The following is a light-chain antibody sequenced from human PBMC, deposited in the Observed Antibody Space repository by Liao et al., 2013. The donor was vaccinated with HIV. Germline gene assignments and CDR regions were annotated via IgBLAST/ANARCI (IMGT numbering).Light chain of an antibody. J-gene: IGLJ3*02. V-gene: IGLV3-1*01. Sequence: SYELTQPPSVSVSPGQTASITCSGDKLGDKNACWYQQKPGQSPVLVISYDSDRPSGIPERFSGSNSGNTATLTISRVEAGDEADYYCQVWDSSSDHPVFGGGTKLTVL. CDR3: QVWDSSSDHPV. CDR2: YDS. CDR1: KLGDKN.